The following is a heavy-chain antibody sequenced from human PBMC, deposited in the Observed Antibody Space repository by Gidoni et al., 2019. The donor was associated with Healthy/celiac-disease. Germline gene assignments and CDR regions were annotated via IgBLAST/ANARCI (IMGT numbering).Heavy chain of an antibody. Sequence: GGGVVQPGRSLRLSCAASGFTFSSYGMHWVRQAPGKGLEWVAVIWYDGSNKYYADSVKGRFTISRDNSKNTLYLQMNSLRAEDTAVYYCARGEIAVASDTYAFDIWGQGTMVTVSS. J-gene: IGHJ3*02. V-gene: IGHV3-33*01. CDR3: ARGEIAVASDTYAFDI. CDR1: GFTFSSYG. CDR2: IWYDGSNK. D-gene: IGHD6-19*01.